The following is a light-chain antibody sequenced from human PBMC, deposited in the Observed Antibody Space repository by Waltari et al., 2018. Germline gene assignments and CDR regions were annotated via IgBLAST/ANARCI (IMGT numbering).Light chain of an antibody. CDR2: EAS. CDR3: QRSDAYWAT. V-gene: IGKV1-5*03. J-gene: IGKJ1*01. CDR1: QSISNY. Sequence: DIQMTQSPSTLSASVGDRVTITCRASQSISNYLAWYQQKPGKAPNLLIYEASTLKSGVPSRFSGSGSGTEFTLTTNNLQPDDFATYYCQRSDAYWATFGQGTKVEIK.